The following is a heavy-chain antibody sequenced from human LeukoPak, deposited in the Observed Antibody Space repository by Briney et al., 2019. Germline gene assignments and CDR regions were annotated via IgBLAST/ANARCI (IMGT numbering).Heavy chain of an antibody. Sequence: SGTLSLTCTVSGGSISSYYWSWIRQPPGKGLEWIGYIYYSGSTNYNPSLKSRVTISVDTSKNQFSLKLSSVTAADTAVYYCARDSGTGYSSEGVDPWGQGTLVTVSS. V-gene: IGHV4-59*01. D-gene: IGHD6-25*01. J-gene: IGHJ5*02. CDR2: IYYSGST. CDR3: ARDSGTGYSSEGVDP. CDR1: GGSISSYY.